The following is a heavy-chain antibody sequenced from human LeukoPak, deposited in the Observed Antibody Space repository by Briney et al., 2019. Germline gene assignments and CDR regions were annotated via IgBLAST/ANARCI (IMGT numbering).Heavy chain of an antibody. J-gene: IGHJ4*02. CDR3: ARHAAVSYFEILPEEDY. CDR2: IYISGST. D-gene: IGHD3-9*01. Sequence: SETLSLTCTVSGGSLSSYYWSWIRPPAGKGLEWVGRIYISGSTNYNTSLKSRVTMSVDTSKNQFSLKLSSVTAADTAVYYCARHAAVSYFEILPEEDYWGQGTLVTVSS. CDR1: GGSLSSYY. V-gene: IGHV4-4*07.